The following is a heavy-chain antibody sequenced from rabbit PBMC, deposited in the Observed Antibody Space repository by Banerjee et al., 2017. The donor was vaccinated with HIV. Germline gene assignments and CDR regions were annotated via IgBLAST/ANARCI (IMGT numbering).Heavy chain of an antibody. V-gene: IGHV1S45*01. J-gene: IGHJ4*01. Sequence: QEQLEESGGDLVKPEGSLTLTCTASGFSFSNKYVMCWVRQAPGKGLEWIACINTISGDTVYATWAKGRFTISRTSSTTVTLQMTSLTAADTATYFCARGADDYADYYLNLWGPGTLVTVS. CDR3: ARGADDYADYYLNL. CDR1: GFSFSNKYV. D-gene: IGHD2-1*01. CDR2: INTISGDT.